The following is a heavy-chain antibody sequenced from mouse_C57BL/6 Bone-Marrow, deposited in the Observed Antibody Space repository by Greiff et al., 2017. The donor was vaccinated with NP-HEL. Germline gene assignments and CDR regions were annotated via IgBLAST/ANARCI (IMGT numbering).Heavy chain of an antibody. CDR2: IYPGDGDT. J-gene: IGHJ2*01. CDR1: GYAFSSSW. Sequence: QLQQSGPELVKPGASVKISCKASGYAFSSSWLNWVKQRPGKGLAWIGRIYPGDGDTNYNGKFKGKATLTADKSSSTAYMQLRSLTSEDSAVYFCARRTYYSNYVFDYWGQGTTLTVSS. D-gene: IGHD2-5*01. V-gene: IGHV1-82*01. CDR3: ARRTYYSNYVFDY.